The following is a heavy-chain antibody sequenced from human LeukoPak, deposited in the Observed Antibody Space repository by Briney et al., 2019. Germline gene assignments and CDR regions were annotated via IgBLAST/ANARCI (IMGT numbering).Heavy chain of an antibody. D-gene: IGHD4-11*01. CDR1: GFTFRGYG. J-gene: IGHJ4*02. Sequence: RPRGSLRLSCAASGFTFRGYGMSWVRQAPGKGLEWVSAIRGSGVTTYYADSVKGRFTISRDNSRTTLYLLMNSLRAEDTAVYYCAKDAAANVDYPYYFDYWGQGALVTVSS. CDR2: IRGSGVTT. V-gene: IGHV3-23*01. CDR3: AKDAAANVDYPYYFDY.